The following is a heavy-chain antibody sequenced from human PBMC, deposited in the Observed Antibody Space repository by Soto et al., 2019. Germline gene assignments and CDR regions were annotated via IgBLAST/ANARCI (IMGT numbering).Heavy chain of an antibody. CDR1: GGTFSSYA. D-gene: IGHD3-22*01. CDR2: IIPIFGTA. CDR3: ARGVPYYYDSSGYYLDY. V-gene: IGHV1-69*13. J-gene: IGHJ4*02. Sequence: SVKVSCKASGGTFSSYAISWVRQAPGQGLEWMGGIIPIFGTANYAQKFQGRVTITADESTSTAYMELSSLRSEDTAVYYCARGVPYYYDSSGYYLDYWGQGTMVTVSS.